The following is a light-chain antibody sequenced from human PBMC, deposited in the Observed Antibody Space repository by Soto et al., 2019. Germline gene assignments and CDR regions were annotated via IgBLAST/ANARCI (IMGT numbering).Light chain of an antibody. CDR2: AAS. J-gene: IGKJ1*01. CDR3: PQSYYPTCP. V-gene: IGKV1-39*01. CDR1: QGISTY. Sequence: DIKVTKSPASLSSSLGDRVTITCRARQGISTYLNWYQQKPGKAPKLLIYAASSLQSGVPSRFSGSGSETDFTLTISSLQPEDFATYSCPQSYYPTCPFGEGTKVDIK.